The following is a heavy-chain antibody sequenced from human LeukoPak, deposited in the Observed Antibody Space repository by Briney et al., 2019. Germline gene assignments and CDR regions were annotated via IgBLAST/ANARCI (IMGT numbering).Heavy chain of an antibody. CDR3: ARSRPTVTKSGKPHAFDI. Sequence: GASVKVSCKASGYTFTSYGISWVRQAPGQGLEWMGWISAYNGNTNYAQKLQGRVTMTTDTSTSTAYMELRSLRSDDTAVYYCARSRPTVTKSGKPHAFDIWGQGTMVTVSS. J-gene: IGHJ3*02. CDR2: ISAYNGNT. D-gene: IGHD4-17*01. V-gene: IGHV1-18*01. CDR1: GYTFTSYG.